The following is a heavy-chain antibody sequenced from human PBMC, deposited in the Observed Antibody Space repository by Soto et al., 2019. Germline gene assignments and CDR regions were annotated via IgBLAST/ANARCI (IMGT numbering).Heavy chain of an antibody. CDR2: ISSSSSYT. V-gene: IGHV3-11*05. Sequence: QVQLVESGGGLVKPGGSLRLSCAASGFTFSDYYMSWIRQAPGKGLEWVSYISSSSSYTNYADSVKGRFTISRDNAKNSLYLQMNSLRAEDTAVYYCARRSLLWFRELSGNRFDPWGQGTLVTVSS. D-gene: IGHD3-10*01. CDR3: ARRSLLWFRELSGNRFDP. J-gene: IGHJ5*02. CDR1: GFTFSDYY.